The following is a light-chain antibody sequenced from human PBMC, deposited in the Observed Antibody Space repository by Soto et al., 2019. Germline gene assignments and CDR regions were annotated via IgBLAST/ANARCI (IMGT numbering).Light chain of an antibody. CDR2: GAS. CDR1: QSVATN. Sequence: VLTQSPATLSVSPGERVTLSCRASQSVATNLAWYQQRPGQAPRLLIYGASSRATGIPDRFSGSGSGTDFTLTISRLEPEDFAVYYCQQRSNWPRITFGQGTRLEI. CDR3: QQRSNWPRIT. J-gene: IGKJ5*01. V-gene: IGKV3D-20*02.